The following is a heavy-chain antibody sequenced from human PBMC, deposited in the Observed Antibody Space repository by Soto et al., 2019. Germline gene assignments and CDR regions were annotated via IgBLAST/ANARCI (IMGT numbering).Heavy chain of an antibody. D-gene: IGHD6-13*01. Sequence: GGSLRLSCAASGFTFSSYGMHWVRQAPGKGLEWVAVIWYDGSNKYYADSVKGRFTISRDNSKNTLYLQMNSLRAEDTAVYYCARDLGDSSSWGNYYYYYGMDVWGQGTTVTVSS. CDR3: ARDLGDSSSWGNYYYYYGMDV. V-gene: IGHV3-33*01. J-gene: IGHJ6*02. CDR1: GFTFSSYG. CDR2: IWYDGSNK.